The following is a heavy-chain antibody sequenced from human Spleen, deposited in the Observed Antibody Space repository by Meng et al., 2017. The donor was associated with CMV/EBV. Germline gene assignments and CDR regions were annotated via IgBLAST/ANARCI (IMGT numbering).Heavy chain of an antibody. J-gene: IGHJ5*02. D-gene: IGHD5-24*01. CDR3: ARVGYDVVATIGSQLDP. CDR1: YTFTAYH. Sequence: YTFTAYHLHWVRQAPGQGLEWMGWINPNNGATNPAQRYQDRVTMTRDTSISTVYLEVSGLTFDDTAVYYCARVGYDVVATIGSQLDPWGQGTLVTVSS. V-gene: IGHV1-2*02. CDR2: INPNNGAT.